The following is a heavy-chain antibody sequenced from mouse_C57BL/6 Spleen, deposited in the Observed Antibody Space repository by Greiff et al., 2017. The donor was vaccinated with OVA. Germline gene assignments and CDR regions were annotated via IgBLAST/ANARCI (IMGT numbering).Heavy chain of an antibody. CDR1: GFTFSDYG. Sequence: DVMLVESGGGLVKPGGSLKLSCAASGFTFSDYGMHWVRQAPEKGLEWVAYISSGSSTIYYADTVKGRFTISRDNAKNTLFLQMTSLRSEDTAMYYCAGGTLNWYFDVWGTGTTVTVSS. CDR3: AGGTLNWYFDV. D-gene: IGHD3-3*01. V-gene: IGHV5-17*01. J-gene: IGHJ1*03. CDR2: ISSGSSTI.